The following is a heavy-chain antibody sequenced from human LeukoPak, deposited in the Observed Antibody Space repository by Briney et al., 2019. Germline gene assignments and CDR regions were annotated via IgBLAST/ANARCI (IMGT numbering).Heavy chain of an antibody. CDR1: GGSISSYY. CDR2: IYYSGST. Sequence: SETLSLTCTVSGGSISSYYWSWIRQSPGKGLEWIGYIYYSGSTSYNPSFKSRVTISLDTSKNQFSLKLSSVTTADTAVYYCARGVYNYDTSGYYDHYFDYWGQGTLVTVSS. V-gene: IGHV4-59*01. J-gene: IGHJ4*02. D-gene: IGHD3-22*01. CDR3: ARGVYNYDTSGYYDHYFDY.